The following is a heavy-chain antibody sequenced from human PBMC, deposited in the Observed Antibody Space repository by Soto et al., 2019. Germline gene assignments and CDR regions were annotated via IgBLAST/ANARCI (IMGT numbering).Heavy chain of an antibody. CDR2: ISYDGSNK. Sequence: GGSLRLSCAASGFTFSSYAMHWVRQAPGKGLEWVAVISYDGSNKYYADSVKGRFTISRDNSKNTLYLQMNSLRAEDTAVYYCAKEGGLSCSNGVCYRYYYYGMDGWGQGSKVTGSS. D-gene: IGHD2-8*01. CDR1: GFTFSSYA. J-gene: IGHJ6*02. V-gene: IGHV3-30-3*01. CDR3: AKEGGLSCSNGVCYRYYYYGMDG.